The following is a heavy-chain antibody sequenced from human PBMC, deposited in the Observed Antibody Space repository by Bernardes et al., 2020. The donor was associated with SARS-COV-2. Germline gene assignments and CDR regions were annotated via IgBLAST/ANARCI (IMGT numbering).Heavy chain of an antibody. J-gene: IGHJ4*02. CDR1: GYNFIPYW. CDR3: ARRRGGWSNDRTLDY. V-gene: IGHV5-51*01. Sequence: GESLKISCKASGYNFIPYWIVWVRQLPGKGLEYMGIIYPGDSDVRYSPSFQGQVTMSVDKSATTAFLHWRSLKASDTAMYYCARRRGGWSNDRTLDYWGQGTQVTVSS. CDR2: IYPGDSDV. D-gene: IGHD6-19*01.